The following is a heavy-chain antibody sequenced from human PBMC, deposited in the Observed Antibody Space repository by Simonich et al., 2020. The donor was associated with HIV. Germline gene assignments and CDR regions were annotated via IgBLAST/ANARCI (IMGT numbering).Heavy chain of an antibody. D-gene: IGHD4-17*01. Sequence: QVQLQQWGAGLLKPSETLSLTCAVYGGSFSGYYWSWIRQPPGKGLEWIGEINHSGSTNYKPSLKSRVTITVDTSKNQFSLKLSSVTAADTAVYYCARRHPTTVTTPYFDYWGQGTLVTVSS. V-gene: IGHV4-34*01. CDR2: INHSGST. J-gene: IGHJ4*02. CDR3: ARRHPTTVTTPYFDY. CDR1: GGSFSGYY.